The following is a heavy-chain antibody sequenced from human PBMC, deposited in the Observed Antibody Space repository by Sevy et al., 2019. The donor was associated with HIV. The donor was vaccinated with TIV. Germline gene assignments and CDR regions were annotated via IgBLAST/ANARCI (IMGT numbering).Heavy chain of an antibody. D-gene: IGHD2-15*01. CDR3: ARERVYCSGGSCKPGGWFDP. V-gene: IGHV1-2*02. J-gene: IGHJ5*02. Sequence: ASVKVSCKASGYTFTGYYMHWVRQAPGQGLEWMGWINPNSGGTNYAQKFQGRVTMTRDTSISTAYMERSRLRSDDTAGYYCARERVYCSGGSCKPGGWFDPWGQGTLVTVSS. CDR1: GYTFTGYY. CDR2: INPNSGGT.